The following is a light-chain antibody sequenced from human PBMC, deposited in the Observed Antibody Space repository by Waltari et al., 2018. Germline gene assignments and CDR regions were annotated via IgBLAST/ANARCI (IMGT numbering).Light chain of an antibody. Sequence: QSALTQHPSVSGPPGKAVAIPCNGTASALGSSNYVSWYQQHPGKAPKIMIYDVTNRPSGVPDRFSGSKSGNTASLTISGLQAEDEADYYCFSYAGSNTYVFGTGTKVTVL. CDR1: ASALGSSNY. V-gene: IGLV2-11*01. CDR3: FSYAGSNTYV. CDR2: DVT. J-gene: IGLJ1*01.